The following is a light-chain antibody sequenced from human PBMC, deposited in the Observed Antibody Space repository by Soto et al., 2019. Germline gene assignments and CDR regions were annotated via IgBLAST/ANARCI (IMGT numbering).Light chain of an antibody. CDR1: QSVSSSY. J-gene: IGKJ2*01. CDR2: GAS. CDR3: QQFGNSPYT. V-gene: IGKV3-20*01. Sequence: EIVLTQSPGTLSLSPGERATLSCRASQSVSSSYLAWYQQKPGQTPRLLIYGASSWATGIPDRFSGSGSGTDFTLTISRLEPEDFAVYYCQQFGNSPYTFGQGTKLDIK.